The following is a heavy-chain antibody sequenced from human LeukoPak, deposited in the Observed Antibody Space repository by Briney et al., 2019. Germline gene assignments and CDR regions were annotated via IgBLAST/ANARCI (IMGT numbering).Heavy chain of an antibody. CDR1: GLTVSTYW. Sequence: GGSLRLSCAASGLTVSTYWIHWVRQAPGKGLVWVSRINSDGTRTTYADSVKGRFSISRDNAKNMVYLQLNSLRAEDTAVYYCTRALSGYGDFDYWGQGTLVTVSS. CDR2: INSDGTRT. V-gene: IGHV3-74*01. J-gene: IGHJ4*02. D-gene: IGHD5-12*01. CDR3: TRALSGYGDFDY.